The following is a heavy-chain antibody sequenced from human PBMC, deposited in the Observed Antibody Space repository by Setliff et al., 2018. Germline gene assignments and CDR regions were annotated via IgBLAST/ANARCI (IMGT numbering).Heavy chain of an antibody. CDR1: GYTFRNYA. CDR3: ARAPSVELVTIRTNSWFTY. V-gene: IGHV1-18*01. J-gene: IGHJ4*02. D-gene: IGHD5-18*01. Sequence: ASVKVSCKASGYTFRNYAFGWVHQAPGQGLEWVGWISVYNGDTNYVQKFQGRVTLTTDTSTSTAYMELRSHTSDDSAFYYCARAPSVELVTIRTNSWFTYWGQGTLVTVSS. CDR2: ISVYNGDT.